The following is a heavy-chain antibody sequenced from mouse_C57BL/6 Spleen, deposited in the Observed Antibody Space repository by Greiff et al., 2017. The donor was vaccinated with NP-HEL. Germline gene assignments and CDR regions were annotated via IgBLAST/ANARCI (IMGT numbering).Heavy chain of an antibody. Sequence: EVMLVESGPELVKPGASVKISCKASGYSFTGYYMNWVKQSPEKSLEWIGEINPSTGGTTYNQKFKAKATLTVDKSSSTAYMQLKSLTSEDSAVYYCARSNWAPDYWVQGTTLTVSS. CDR2: INPSTGGT. CDR3: ARSNWAPDY. D-gene: IGHD4-1*01. CDR1: GYSFTGYY. J-gene: IGHJ2*01. V-gene: IGHV1-42*01.